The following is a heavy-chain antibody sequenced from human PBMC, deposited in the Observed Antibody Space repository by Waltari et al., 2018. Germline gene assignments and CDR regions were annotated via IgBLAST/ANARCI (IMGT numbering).Heavy chain of an antibody. CDR2: IYYSGST. D-gene: IGHD6-13*01. J-gene: IGHJ5*02. CDR1: SVPIHRRY. V-gene: IGHV4-39*01. Sequence: QLHLQESGPGLVAPSGTLYLTCSVSSVPIHRRYWGGIRQPPGKGLEWLGNIYYSGSTYYSPSLDSRIAISVDTSRNQFFLSLTSVTAADTAVYYCARARCSTSSCLFVSGFDPWGQGILVTVSS. CDR3: ARARCSTSSCLFVSGFDP.